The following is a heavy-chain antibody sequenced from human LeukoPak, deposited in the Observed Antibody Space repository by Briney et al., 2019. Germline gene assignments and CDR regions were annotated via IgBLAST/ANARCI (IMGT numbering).Heavy chain of an antibody. V-gene: IGHV1-8*01. CDR2: MNPNSGNT. J-gene: IGHJ4*02. D-gene: IGHD3-10*01. Sequence: ASVKVSCKASGYTFTSYDINWVRQATGQGLEWMGWMNPNSGNTGYAQKFQGRVTMTRNTSISTAYMELSSLRSEDTAVYYCARGIMMVRGVPPVYYFDYWGQGTLVTVSS. CDR3: ARGIMMVRGVPPVYYFDY. CDR1: GYTFTSYD.